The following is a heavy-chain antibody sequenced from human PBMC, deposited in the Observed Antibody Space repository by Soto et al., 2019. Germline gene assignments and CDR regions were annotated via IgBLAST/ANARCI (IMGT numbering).Heavy chain of an antibody. V-gene: IGHV1-18*01. CDR2: ISPYNGNT. Sequence: QVQLVQSGAEVKRPGASVKVSCKASGYTFRNYGITWVRQAPGQGLEWMAWISPYNGNTNCAQDLRGRVTMTTDPSTRTASMEPRSLTSEDTAMSYCARDLVAGSGVWRAYNGGYFDYWGQGTLVTVSS. CDR3: ARDLVAGSGVWRAYNGGYFDY. D-gene: IGHD3-3*01. J-gene: IGHJ4*02. CDR1: GYTFRNYG.